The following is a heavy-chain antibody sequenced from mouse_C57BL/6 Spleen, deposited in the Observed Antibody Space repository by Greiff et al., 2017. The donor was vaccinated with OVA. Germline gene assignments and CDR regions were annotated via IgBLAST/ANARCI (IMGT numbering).Heavy chain of an antibody. D-gene: IGHD1-1*01. CDR1: GYSFTGYF. Sequence: EVQLVESGPELVKPGDSVKISCKASGYSFTGYFMNWVMQSHGKSLEWIGRINPYNGDTFYNQKFKGKATLTVDKSSSTAHMELRSLTSEDSAVYYCARKSDYYGSSPYYAMDYWGQGTSVTVSS. J-gene: IGHJ4*01. CDR2: INPYNGDT. CDR3: ARKSDYYGSSPYYAMDY. V-gene: IGHV1-20*01.